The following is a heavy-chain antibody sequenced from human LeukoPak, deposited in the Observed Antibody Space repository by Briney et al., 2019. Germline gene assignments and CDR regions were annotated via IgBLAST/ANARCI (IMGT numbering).Heavy chain of an antibody. V-gene: IGHV3-11*01. CDR1: GFTFSDYY. Sequence: GGSLRLSCAASGFTFSDYYMSWIRQAPGKGLEWVSYISSSGSTIYYADSVKGRFTISRDNAKNSLYLQMNSLRAEDTAVYYCARRACSGGSCYSQRGAFDIWGQGTMVTVSS. CDR2: ISSSGSTI. D-gene: IGHD2-15*01. J-gene: IGHJ3*02. CDR3: ARRACSGGSCYSQRGAFDI.